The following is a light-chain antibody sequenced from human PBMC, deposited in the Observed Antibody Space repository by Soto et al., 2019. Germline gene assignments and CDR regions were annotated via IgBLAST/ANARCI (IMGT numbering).Light chain of an antibody. CDR3: QRYSSVPV. CDR1: QGISNY. J-gene: IGKJ3*01. Sequence: DIQMTQSPTSLSASVGDRVTITCRASQGISNYVAWYQQIPGKAPKLLIYAASTLQSGVPSRFSGSGSGTVFTLTISGLQPEDVATYSCQRYSSVPVFGPGTKVEIK. V-gene: IGKV1-27*01. CDR2: AAS.